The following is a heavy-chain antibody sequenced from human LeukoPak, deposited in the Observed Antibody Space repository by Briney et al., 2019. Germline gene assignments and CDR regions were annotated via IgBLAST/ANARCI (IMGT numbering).Heavy chain of an antibody. Sequence: SVKVSCKASGGTLTRHTFSWVRQAPGHGLEWMGRITTIIDSAKYAENFQDRVTITADKSTSTVYMELSSLTAEDTAVYFCARVNLRGSQYNWSHPWVQGTLVTVSS. J-gene: IGHJ5*02. V-gene: IGHV1-69*08. CDR2: ITTIIDSA. D-gene: IGHD1-26*01. CDR1: GGTLTRHT. CDR3: ARVNLRGSQYNWSHP.